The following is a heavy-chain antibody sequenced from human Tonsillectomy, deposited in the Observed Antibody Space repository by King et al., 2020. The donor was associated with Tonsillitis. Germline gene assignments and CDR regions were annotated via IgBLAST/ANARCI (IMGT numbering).Heavy chain of an antibody. CDR3: ARSDYVWGSYRYYYFDY. Sequence: VQLVESGGGLVKPGGSLRLSCAASGFTFSDYYMNWIRQAPGKGLEWVSYISSSVSDIYYTDSVKCRFTISRDNAKNSLYLQMNSLRAEDTAVYYCARSDYVWGSYRYYYFDYWGQGTLVTVSS. V-gene: IGHV3-11*01. D-gene: IGHD3-16*02. CDR1: GFTFSDYY. CDR2: ISSSVSDI. J-gene: IGHJ4*02.